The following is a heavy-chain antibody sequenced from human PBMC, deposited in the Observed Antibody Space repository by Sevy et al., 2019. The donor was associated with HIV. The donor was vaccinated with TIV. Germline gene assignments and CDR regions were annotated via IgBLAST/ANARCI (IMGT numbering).Heavy chain of an antibody. Sequence: GGSLRLSCVASGFPFSRHSMNWVRQAPGKGLEWVAIIWSDGAYQYHGDSVKGRFTISRDNSKNTLYLQMNSLRVEDTAVYYCARGGYYYDNAAYYAFDSWGQGTLVTVSS. D-gene: IGHD3-22*01. J-gene: IGHJ4*02. CDR3: ARGGYYYDNAAYYAFDS. CDR2: IWSDGAYQ. V-gene: IGHV3-33*08. CDR1: GFPFSRHS.